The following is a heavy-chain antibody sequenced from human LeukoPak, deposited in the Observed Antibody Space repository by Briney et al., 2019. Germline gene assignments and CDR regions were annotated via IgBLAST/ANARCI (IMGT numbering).Heavy chain of an antibody. CDR2: ISWNSGSI. D-gene: IGHD4-17*01. Sequence: PGGSLRLSCAASGFTFDDYAMHWVRQAPGKGLEWVSGISWNSGSIGYADSVKGRFTISRDNAKNSLYLQMNSLRAEDMALYYCAKAATVTIRLVDAFDIWGQGTMVTVSS. CDR3: AKAATVTIRLVDAFDI. CDR1: GFTFDDYA. J-gene: IGHJ3*02. V-gene: IGHV3-9*03.